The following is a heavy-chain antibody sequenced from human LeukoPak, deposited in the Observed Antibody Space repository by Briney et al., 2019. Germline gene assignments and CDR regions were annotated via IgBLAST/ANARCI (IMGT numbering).Heavy chain of an antibody. V-gene: IGHV3-53*01. CDR2: LYSGGSA. CDR3: ASDILINWAFDS. Sequence: GGSLRLSCTASRFSVSTKYMNWVRQGPGKGLEWVSVLYSGGSAYYADSVKGRFTISRDNSKNTLYLQMNSLRAEDTAVYYCASDILINWAFDSWGQGILVTVSS. D-gene: IGHD1-1*01. CDR1: RFSVSTKY. J-gene: IGHJ4*02.